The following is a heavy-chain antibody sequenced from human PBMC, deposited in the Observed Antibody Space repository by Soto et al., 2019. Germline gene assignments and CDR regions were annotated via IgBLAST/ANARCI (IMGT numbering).Heavy chain of an antibody. CDR2: IKQDGSEK. CDR1: GFTFSSYW. Sequence: EVQLVESGGGLVQPGGSLRLSCAASGFTFSSYWMSWVRQAPGKGLEWVANIKQDGSEKYYVDSVKGRFTISRDNAKNSLYLQMNSLRAEDTAVYYCARLDYYGSGSYYNTYYYYGMDVWGQGTTVTVSS. J-gene: IGHJ6*02. D-gene: IGHD3-10*01. V-gene: IGHV3-7*05. CDR3: ARLDYYGSGSYYNTYYYYGMDV.